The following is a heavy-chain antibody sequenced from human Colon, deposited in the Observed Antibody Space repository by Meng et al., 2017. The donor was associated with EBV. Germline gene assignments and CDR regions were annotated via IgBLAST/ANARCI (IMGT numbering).Heavy chain of an antibody. J-gene: IGHJ4*02. D-gene: IGHD1-26*01. Sequence: QHPGHGSVSPPPPPHSTCSSPGASAPSSSGAWNWIRQSPSRGLEWLGRTYYRSKWYNDYAVSVKSRITINPDTSKNQFSLQLNAVTPEDTAVYYCARVAVGIRSFDYWGQGTLVTVSS. CDR2: TYYRSKWYN. CDR3: ARVAVGIRSFDY. CDR1: GASAPSSSGA. V-gene: IGHV6-1*01.